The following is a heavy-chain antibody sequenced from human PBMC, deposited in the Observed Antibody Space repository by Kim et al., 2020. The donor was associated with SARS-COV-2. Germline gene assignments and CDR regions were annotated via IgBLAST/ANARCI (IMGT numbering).Heavy chain of an antibody. CDR1: GGSFNGFY. Sequence: SETLSLTCGVYGGSFNGFYWSWIRQPPGKGLEWIGEINHSGSTNYNPSLKSRVNITVDVSKNQFCLRLSSVTAADTAVYYCARPTTATTGRPFGYWGQGTLVTVSS. D-gene: IGHD4-17*01. V-gene: IGHV4-34*01. CDR2: INHSGST. J-gene: IGHJ4*02. CDR3: ARPTTATTGRPFGY.